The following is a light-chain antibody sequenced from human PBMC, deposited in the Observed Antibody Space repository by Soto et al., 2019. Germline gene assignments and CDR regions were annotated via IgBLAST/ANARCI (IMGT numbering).Light chain of an antibody. CDR1: SSDVGGYNF. J-gene: IGLJ2*01. CDR3: CSFGGSSSLV. CDR2: EDT. V-gene: IGLV2-23*01. Sequence: QSALAQPASVSGSPGQSITVSCTGTSSDVGGYNFVSWYQQHPGKAPKLIIYEDTKRPSGVSDRFSGSTSGNMATLTISGLQADDEADYYCCSFGGSSSLVFGGGTKLTVL.